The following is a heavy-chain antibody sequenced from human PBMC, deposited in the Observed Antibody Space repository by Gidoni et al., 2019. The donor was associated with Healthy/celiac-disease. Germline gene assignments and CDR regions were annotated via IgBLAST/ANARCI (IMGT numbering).Heavy chain of an antibody. D-gene: IGHD1-26*01. J-gene: IGHJ4*02. Sequence: EVQLVDSGGGWVQPGGSLRRSCASSGFPFSSYSMNWVRQAPGKGLEWVSYISSSSSTIYYADSVKGRFTISRDNAKNSLYLQMNSLRAEDTAVYYCARDGWELPFYFDYWGQGTLVTVSS. CDR1: GFPFSSYS. CDR2: ISSSSSTI. CDR3: ARDGWELPFYFDY. V-gene: IGHV3-48*01.